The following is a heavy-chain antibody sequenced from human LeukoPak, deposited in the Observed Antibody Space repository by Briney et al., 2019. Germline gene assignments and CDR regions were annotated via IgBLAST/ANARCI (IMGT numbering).Heavy chain of an antibody. Sequence: GGSLRLSCVVSGFPFSSYAMSWVRQAPGKGLEWVSGISGSGDDTYYAASVKGRFTVSRDTSKNTLYLQMNSLRAEDTAVYYCAKDPLNTLMVSPTFDYWGQGTLVTVSS. CDR1: GFPFSSYA. D-gene: IGHD5-18*01. CDR2: ISGSGDDT. CDR3: AKDPLNTLMVSPTFDY. V-gene: IGHV3-23*01. J-gene: IGHJ4*02.